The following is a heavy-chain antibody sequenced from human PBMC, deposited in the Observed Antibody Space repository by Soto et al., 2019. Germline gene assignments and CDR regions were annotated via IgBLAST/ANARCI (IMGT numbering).Heavy chain of an antibody. Sequence: QVQLQESGPGLVKPSETLSLTCTVSGGSFKSGSYSWSWIRQPPGKGLEWSGYAYHTGRTSYNPSLKSRVSISMDTSKNQFSLNLDSVTAADTAVYFCARDFAYFDSWGQGTLVTVSS. CDR2: AYHTGRT. CDR3: ARDFAYFDS. D-gene: IGHD3-3*01. CDR1: GGSFKSGSYS. J-gene: IGHJ4*02. V-gene: IGHV4-61*01.